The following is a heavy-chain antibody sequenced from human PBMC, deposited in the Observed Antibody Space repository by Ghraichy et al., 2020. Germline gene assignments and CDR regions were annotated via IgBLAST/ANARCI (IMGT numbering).Heavy chain of an antibody. CDR3: ARGCSGGSCYLFLID. Sequence: GSLILSCAASGFTFSSYAMHWVRQAPGKGLEWVAVISYDGSNKYYADSVKGRFTISRDNSKNTLYLQMNSLRAEDTAVYYCARGCSGGSCYLFLIDWGQGTMVTVSS. D-gene: IGHD2-15*01. J-gene: IGHJ3*01. CDR2: ISYDGSNK. CDR1: GFTFSSYA. V-gene: IGHV3-30-3*01.